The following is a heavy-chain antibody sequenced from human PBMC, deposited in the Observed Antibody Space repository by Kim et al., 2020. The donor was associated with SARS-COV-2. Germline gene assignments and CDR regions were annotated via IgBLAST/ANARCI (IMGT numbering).Heavy chain of an antibody. V-gene: IGHV3-21*01. CDR2: I. J-gene: IGHJ4*02. Sequence: IYYAASVKGQFTISRDNAKNSRYLQMNSLRAEDTAVYYCARDHSGDYIDYWGQGTLVTVSS. D-gene: IGHD2-21*01. CDR3: ARDHSGDYIDY.